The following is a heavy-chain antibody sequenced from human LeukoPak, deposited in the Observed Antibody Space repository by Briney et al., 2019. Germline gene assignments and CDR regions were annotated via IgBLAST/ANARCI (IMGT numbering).Heavy chain of an antibody. Sequence: GGSLRLSCAASGFTFRSYAMSWVRQAPGKGLEWVSAISGSGGSTYYADSVKGRFTISRDYSKNTLHLQMNSLRADDTAVYYCVKGNMITFGGVPSGFDVWGQGTMVTVSS. CDR1: GFTFRSYA. CDR2: ISGSGGST. D-gene: IGHD3-16*01. V-gene: IGHV3-23*01. J-gene: IGHJ3*01. CDR3: VKGNMITFGGVPSGFDV.